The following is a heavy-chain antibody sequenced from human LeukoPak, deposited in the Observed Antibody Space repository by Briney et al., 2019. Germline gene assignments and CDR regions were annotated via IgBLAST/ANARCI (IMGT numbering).Heavy chain of an antibody. D-gene: IGHD3-22*01. CDR3: ARGHYYDSSGYLIGNH. CDR1: GGTFSSYA. CDR2: IIPILGTA. V-gene: IGHV1-69*13. J-gene: IGHJ5*02. Sequence: GASVKVSCKASGGTFSSYAISWVRQAPGQGLEWMGGIIPILGTANYAQKFQGRVTITADESTSTAYMELSSLRSEDTAVYYCARGHYYDSSGYLIGNHWGQGTLVTVSS.